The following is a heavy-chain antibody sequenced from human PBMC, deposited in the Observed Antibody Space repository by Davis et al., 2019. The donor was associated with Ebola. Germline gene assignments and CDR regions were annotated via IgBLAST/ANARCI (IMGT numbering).Heavy chain of an antibody. CDR2: ISSSSSYI. CDR3: ARRGAGGYWWGAFDY. CDR1: GFTFSSYA. Sequence: GESLKISCAASGFTFSSYAMNWVRQAPGKGLEWVSSISSSSSYIYYADSVKGRFTISSDHSKNMLSLEMNSLRAEDAAIYYCARRGAGGYWWGAFDYWGQGTRVTVSS. V-gene: IGHV3-21*04. D-gene: IGHD2-21*01. J-gene: IGHJ4*02.